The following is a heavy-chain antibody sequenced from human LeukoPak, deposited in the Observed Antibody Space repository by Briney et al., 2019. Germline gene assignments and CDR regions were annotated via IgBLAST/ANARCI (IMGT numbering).Heavy chain of an antibody. V-gene: IGHV4-59*08. CDR3: ARHRASLFDR. J-gene: IGHJ5*02. CDR2: IYYSGST. Sequence: ETLSLTCTVSGGSISNYYWTWIRQPPGKGLEWIGYIYYSGSTNYNPPLKSRVTISVDTSKNQFSLKLSSVTAADTAVYYCARHRASLFDRWGQGTLVTVSS. CDR1: GGSISNYY.